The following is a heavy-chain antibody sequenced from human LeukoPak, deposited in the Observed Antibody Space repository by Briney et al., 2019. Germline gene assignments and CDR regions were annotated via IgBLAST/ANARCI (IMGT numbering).Heavy chain of an antibody. V-gene: IGHV3-64D*06. CDR3: FNVRGYFCSSGSDY. CDR2: ITNYGGNT. Sequence: GGPLSISCSASGFTFSSYTIHWVRQAPGKELEYVSAITNYGGNTYYEASVKGRVTISRDNSKNTVYLQMSSLRAEDTAVYYCFNVRGYFCSSGSDYWGQGTLVTVSS. J-gene: IGHJ4*02. CDR1: GFTFSSYT. D-gene: IGHD3-9*01.